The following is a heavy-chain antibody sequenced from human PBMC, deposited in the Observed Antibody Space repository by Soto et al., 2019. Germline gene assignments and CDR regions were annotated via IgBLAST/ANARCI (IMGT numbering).Heavy chain of an antibody. CDR1: GGSFSGYY. D-gene: IGHD3-16*01. Sequence: SETLSLTCAVYGGSFSGYYWSWIRQPPGKGLEWIGEINHSGSTNYNPSLKSRVTISVDTSKNQFSLKLSSVTAADTAVYYCAKDTGGGVTDYWGQGTLVTVSS. J-gene: IGHJ4*02. CDR3: AKDTGGGVTDY. V-gene: IGHV4-34*01. CDR2: INHSGST.